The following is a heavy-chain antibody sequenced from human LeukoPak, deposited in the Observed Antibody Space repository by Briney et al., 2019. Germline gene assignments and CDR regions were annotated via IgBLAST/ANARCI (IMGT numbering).Heavy chain of an antibody. J-gene: IGHJ4*02. Sequence: GGSLRLSCAASGFPFSMSWMHWVRQAPGKGLVWVSLVKSDGSGTASADSVKGRFTISRDNAKNTVYLQMNSLRDEDTALYYCAKAGSNFYGSGTYLDYWGQGSLVTVSS. CDR3: AKAGSNFYGSGTYLDY. CDR1: GFPFSMSW. CDR2: VKSDGSGT. V-gene: IGHV3-74*01. D-gene: IGHD3-10*01.